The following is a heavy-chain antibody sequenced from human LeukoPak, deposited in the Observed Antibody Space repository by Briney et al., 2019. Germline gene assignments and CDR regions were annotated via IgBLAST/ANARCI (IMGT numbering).Heavy chain of an antibody. Sequence: PGGSLRLSCAASGFMFQFYFMNWVRQAPGKGLEWVSSISSSSSYIYYADSVKGRFTISRDNAKNSLYLQMNSLRAEDTAVYYCATSRVGARSAFDIWGQGTMVTVSS. CDR2: ISSSSSYI. D-gene: IGHD1-26*01. J-gene: IGHJ3*02. CDR3: ATSRVGARSAFDI. V-gene: IGHV3-21*01. CDR1: GFMFQFYF.